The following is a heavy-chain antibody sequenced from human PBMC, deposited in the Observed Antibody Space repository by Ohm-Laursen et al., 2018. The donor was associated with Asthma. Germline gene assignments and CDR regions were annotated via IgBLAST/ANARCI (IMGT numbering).Heavy chain of an antibody. Sequence: SLRLSCSASGFTFSSYGMHWVRQALGKGLEWVAVISYDGSNKYYADSVKGRFTISRDNSKNTLYLQMNSLRAEDTAVYYCAKGDYYETAWGQGTLVTVSS. CDR3: AKGDYYETA. CDR2: ISYDGSNK. CDR1: GFTFSSYG. V-gene: IGHV3-30*18. J-gene: IGHJ5*02. D-gene: IGHD3-22*01.